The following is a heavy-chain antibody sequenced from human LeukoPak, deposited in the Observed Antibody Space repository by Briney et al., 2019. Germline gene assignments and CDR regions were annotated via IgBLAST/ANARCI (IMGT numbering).Heavy chain of an antibody. V-gene: IGHV4-31*03. Sequence: PSQTLSLTCTVSGGSISSGGYYWSWIRQHPGKGLEWIGYIYYSGSTYYNPSLKSRATISVDTSKNQFSLKLSSVTAADTAVYYCATSKCSSTSCQTGVFDYWGQGTLVTVSS. CDR3: ATSKCSSTSCQTGVFDY. CDR1: GGSISSGGYY. J-gene: IGHJ4*02. D-gene: IGHD2-2*01. CDR2: IYYSGST.